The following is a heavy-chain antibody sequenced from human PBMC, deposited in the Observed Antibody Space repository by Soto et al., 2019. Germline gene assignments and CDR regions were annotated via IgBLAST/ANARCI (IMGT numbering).Heavy chain of an antibody. Sequence: QVQLVQSGAEVKKPGASVKVSCKASGYTFSNYAIHWVRQAPGQRPAWMGWINAGNGDTKYSQKFQGRDTITRYTSASTAYMDLSSLRSEDTAVYHCARGNIVGATLSWFDPWGQGTLVTVSS. CDR2: INAGNGDT. CDR3: ARGNIVGATLSWFDP. V-gene: IGHV1-3*01. J-gene: IGHJ5*02. D-gene: IGHD1-26*01. CDR1: GYTFSNYA.